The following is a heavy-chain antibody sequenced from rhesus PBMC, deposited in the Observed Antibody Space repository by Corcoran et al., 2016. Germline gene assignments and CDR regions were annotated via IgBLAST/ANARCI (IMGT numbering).Heavy chain of an antibody. J-gene: IGHJ6*01. Sequence: QLQLQESGPGLVKPSETLSLTCAVSGGSISSNYWSWIRQPPGKGLEWIGRISGSGGSPDYNPALKIRVTISTDTSKNQFSLKLSSVTAADTAVYYCAREVPLYYYDSGYYTGGYGLDSWGQGVVVTVSS. CDR1: GGSISSNY. CDR3: AREVPLYYYDSGYYTGGYGLDS. CDR2: ISGSGGSP. D-gene: IGHD3-28*01. V-gene: IGHV4-173*01.